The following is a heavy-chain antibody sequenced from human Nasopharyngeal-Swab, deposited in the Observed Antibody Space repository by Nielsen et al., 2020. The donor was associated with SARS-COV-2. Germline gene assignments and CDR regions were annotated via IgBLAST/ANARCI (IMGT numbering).Heavy chain of an antibody. Sequence: SETLSLTCAVYGGSFSGYYWSWIRQPPGKGLDWIGEINHSGGTKYNPSLKSRVNISVDTSKNQFSLKVSSVTAADTAVYYCARGGYYCSSTSCYYYSGYYYGMDVWGQGTTVTV. CDR1: GGSFSGYY. J-gene: IGHJ6*02. CDR2: INHSGGT. D-gene: IGHD2-2*01. CDR3: ARGGYYCSSTSCYYYSGYYYGMDV. V-gene: IGHV4-34*01.